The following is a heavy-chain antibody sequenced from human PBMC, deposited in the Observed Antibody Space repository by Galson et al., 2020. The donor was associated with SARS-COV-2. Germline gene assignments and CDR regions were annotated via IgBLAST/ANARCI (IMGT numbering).Heavy chain of an antibody. Sequence: GGSLRLSCAASGFTFSSYSMNWVRQAPGKGLEWVSSISSSSYIYYADSVKGRFTISRDNAKNSLYLQMNSLRAEDTAVYYCASPLSMVRGVISDYWGQGTLVTVSS. D-gene: IGHD3-10*01. CDR3: ASPLSMVRGVISDY. CDR2: ISSSSYI. J-gene: IGHJ4*02. V-gene: IGHV3-21*01. CDR1: GFTFSSYS.